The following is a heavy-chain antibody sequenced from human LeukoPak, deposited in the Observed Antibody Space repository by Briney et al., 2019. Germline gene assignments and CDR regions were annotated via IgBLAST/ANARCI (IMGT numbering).Heavy chain of an antibody. Sequence: SQTLSLTCALSGDSVSSNSAAWNWIRQSPSRGLEWLGRTYYRSKWYNDYAVSVKSRITINPDTSKNQFSLQLNSVTPEDTAVYYCARDRWHYYGSGSSDYYYYGMGVWGKGTTVTVSS. J-gene: IGHJ6*04. CDR2: TYYRSKWYN. V-gene: IGHV6-1*01. CDR1: GDSVSSNSAA. CDR3: ARDRWHYYGSGSSDYYYYGMGV. D-gene: IGHD3-10*01.